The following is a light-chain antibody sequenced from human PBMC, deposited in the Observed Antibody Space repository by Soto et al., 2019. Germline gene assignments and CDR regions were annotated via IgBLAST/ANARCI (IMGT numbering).Light chain of an antibody. V-gene: IGKV1-39*01. Sequence: DIQITQSPSSLSASVGDRVTITCRASQSISTYLNWYQQKVGKAPKLLIYAASSLQRGVPSRFSGSGSGTDFALTISSLQPEDFATYYCQQSFSTPHTFGQGTKLEIK. J-gene: IGKJ2*01. CDR3: QQSFSTPHT. CDR1: QSISTY. CDR2: AAS.